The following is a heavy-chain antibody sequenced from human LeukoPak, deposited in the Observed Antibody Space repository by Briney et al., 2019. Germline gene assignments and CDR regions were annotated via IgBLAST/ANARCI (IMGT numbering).Heavy chain of an antibody. CDR3: ARVAGMYSSSWYYFDY. CDR2: IYHSGST. J-gene: IGHJ4*02. V-gene: IGHV4-38-2*01. CDR1: GYSISSGYY. Sequence: SETLSLTCAVSGYSISSGYYWGWIRQPPGKGLEWIGSIYHSGSTYYNPSLKSRVTISVDTSKNQFSLKLSSATAADTAVYYCARVAGMYSSSWYYFDYWGKGTLVTVSS. D-gene: IGHD6-13*01.